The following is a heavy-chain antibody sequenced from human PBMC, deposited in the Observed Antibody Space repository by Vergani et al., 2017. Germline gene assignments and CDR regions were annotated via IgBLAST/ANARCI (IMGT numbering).Heavy chain of an antibody. CDR3: VRADRYSRGHYYFAD. J-gene: IGHJ4*02. CDR1: GYTFTRYA. V-gene: IGHV7-4-1*02. D-gene: IGHD5-18*01. Sequence: QVQLVQSGSELKKPGASVKVSCKASGYTFTRYAITWVRQAPGQRLEWMGWINTDTGNPTYAKGFIGRFVFSFDTSVSTAFLQISSLKADDAAVYYCVRADRYSRGHYYFADWGRGTLVTVSS. CDR2: INTDTGNP.